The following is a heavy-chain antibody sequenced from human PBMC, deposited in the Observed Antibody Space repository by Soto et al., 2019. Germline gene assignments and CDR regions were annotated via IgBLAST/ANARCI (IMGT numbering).Heavy chain of an antibody. Sequence: ASVKVSCKASGYTFTSYAMHWVRQAPGQRLEWMGWINAGNGNTKYSQKFQGRVTITRDTSASTAYMELSSLRSGDTAVYYCARDSSSGPPEYYYGMDVWGQGTTVTVSS. J-gene: IGHJ6*02. V-gene: IGHV1-3*01. CDR1: GYTFTSYA. D-gene: IGHD3-22*01. CDR3: ARDSSSGPPEYYYGMDV. CDR2: INAGNGNT.